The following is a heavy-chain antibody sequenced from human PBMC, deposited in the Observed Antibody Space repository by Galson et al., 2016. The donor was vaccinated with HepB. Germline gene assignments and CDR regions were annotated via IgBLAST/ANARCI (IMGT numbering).Heavy chain of an antibody. Sequence: SETLSLTCTVSGGSVNSGSYYWSWIRQPPGKGLEWIGHIYYSGSTNYNPSLKSRVTISLDTSKNQFSLKLTSVTAADTAVYYCARALASSGYYPDYWGQGSLVTVPS. J-gene: IGHJ4*02. CDR3: ARALASSGYYPDY. CDR1: GGSVNSGSYY. CDR2: IYYSGST. D-gene: IGHD3-22*01. V-gene: IGHV4-61*01.